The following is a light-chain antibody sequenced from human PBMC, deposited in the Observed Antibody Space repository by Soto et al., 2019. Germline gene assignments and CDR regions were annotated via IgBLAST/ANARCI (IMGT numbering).Light chain of an antibody. Sequence: EIVLTQSPGTLSLSPGERATLSCRASQSVISSYLAWYQQKSGQAPRLFIYGASNRATGIPDRFSGSGSGTDFTLTISRLEPEDFAVYYCQQYGSSLWTFGLGTKVEI. V-gene: IGKV3-20*01. CDR3: QQYGSSLWT. CDR2: GAS. CDR1: QSVISSY. J-gene: IGKJ1*01.